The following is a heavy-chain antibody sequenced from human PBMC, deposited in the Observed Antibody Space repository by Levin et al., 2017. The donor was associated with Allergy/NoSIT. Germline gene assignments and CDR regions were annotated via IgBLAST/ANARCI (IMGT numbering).Heavy chain of an antibody. CDR1: GFTFSSYG. V-gene: IGHV3-30*18. CDR3: AKEGGSYYPPTSY. Sequence: GGSLRLSCAASGFTFSSYGMHWVRQAPGKGLEWVAVISYDGSNKYYADSVKGRFTISRDNSKNTLYLQMNSLRAEDTAVYYCAKEGGSYYPPTSYWGQGTLVTVSS. CDR2: ISYDGSNK. D-gene: IGHD1-26*01. J-gene: IGHJ4*02.